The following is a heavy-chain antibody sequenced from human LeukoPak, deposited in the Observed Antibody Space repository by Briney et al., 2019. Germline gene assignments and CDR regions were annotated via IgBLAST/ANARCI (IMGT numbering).Heavy chain of an antibody. CDR3: ARHYGDWYFDL. CDR2: IWYDGSNK. J-gene: IGHJ2*01. V-gene: IGHV3-33*01. CDR1: GFTFSSYG. Sequence: PGRSLRLSCAASGFTFSSYGMHWVRQAPGKGLEWVAVIWYDGSNKYYADSVKGRFTISRDNAKNSLYLQMNSLRAEDTAVYYCARHYGDWYFDLWGRGTLVTVSS. D-gene: IGHD4-17*01.